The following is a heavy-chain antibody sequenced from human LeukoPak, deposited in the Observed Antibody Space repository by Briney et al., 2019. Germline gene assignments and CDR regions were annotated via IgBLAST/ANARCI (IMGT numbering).Heavy chain of an antibody. D-gene: IGHD3-22*01. CDR3: ARGSSGYYSPGWDI. Sequence: HAGGSLRLSCAASGFTFSSYSMNWVRQAPGKGLEWVSSISSSSSTIYYADSVKGRFAISRDNAKNSLYLQMNSLRAEDTAVYYCARGSSGYYSPGWDIWGQGTMVTVSS. CDR1: GFTFSSYS. J-gene: IGHJ3*02. V-gene: IGHV3-48*01. CDR2: ISSSSSTI.